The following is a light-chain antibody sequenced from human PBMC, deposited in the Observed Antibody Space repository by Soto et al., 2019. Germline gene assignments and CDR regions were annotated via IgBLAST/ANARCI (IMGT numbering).Light chain of an antibody. CDR3: QSYDSDFVI. CDR1: RGSIANNY. Sequence: NFMLTQPHSVSESPGKSVTISCTRSRGSIANNYVQWYQQRPGSAPTTVIYENNQKPPRGPGRFSGSTDASSNPASLTISALQTEDEADDYCQSYDSDFVIFGGGTKLTVL. J-gene: IGLJ2*01. V-gene: IGLV6-57*04. CDR2: ENN.